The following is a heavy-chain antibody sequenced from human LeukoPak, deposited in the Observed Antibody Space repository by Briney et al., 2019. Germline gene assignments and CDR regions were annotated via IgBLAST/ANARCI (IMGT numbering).Heavy chain of an antibody. CDR2: INPNSGGT. Sequence: ASVKVSCKASGYTFTGYYMHWVRQAPGQGLEWMGWINPNSGGTNYAQKFQGRVTMTRDTSISTAYMDLSRLRSEDTAVYYCARSNHYYGSGSGDAYDIWGQGTVVTVSS. CDR3: ARSNHYYGSGSGDAYDI. CDR1: GYTFTGYY. D-gene: IGHD3-10*01. J-gene: IGHJ3*02. V-gene: IGHV1-2*02.